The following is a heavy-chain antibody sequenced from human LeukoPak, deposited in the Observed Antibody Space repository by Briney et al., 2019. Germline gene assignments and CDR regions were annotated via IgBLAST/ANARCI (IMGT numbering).Heavy chain of an antibody. CDR1: GFTFSSYA. CDR2: ISYDGSNK. D-gene: IGHD3-10*01. CDR3: ARVHYGSGSYYLDY. Sequence: GGSLRLSCAASGFTFSSYAMHWVRQAPGKGLERVAVISYDGSNKYYADSVKGRFTISRDNSKNTLYLQMNSLRAEDTAVYYCARVHYGSGSYYLDYWGQGTLVTVSS. V-gene: IGHV3-30*04. J-gene: IGHJ4*02.